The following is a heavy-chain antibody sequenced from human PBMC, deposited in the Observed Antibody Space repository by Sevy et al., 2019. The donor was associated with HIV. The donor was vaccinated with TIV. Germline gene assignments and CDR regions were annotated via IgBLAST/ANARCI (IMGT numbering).Heavy chain of an antibody. CDR1: GFTFSSYG. Sequence: GGSLRLSCAASGFTFSSYGMHWVRQAPGKGLEWVAFISYDGSNKYDADSLKGRFTISRDNSKNTLYLQMNSLRAEDTAVYYCAKGRDSSGWYYYGMDVWGQGTTVTVSS. CDR3: AKGRDSSGWYYYGMDV. D-gene: IGHD6-19*01. CDR2: ISYDGSNK. J-gene: IGHJ6*02. V-gene: IGHV3-30*18.